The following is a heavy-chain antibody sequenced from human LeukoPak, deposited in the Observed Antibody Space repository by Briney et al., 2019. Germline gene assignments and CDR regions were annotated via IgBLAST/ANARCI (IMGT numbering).Heavy chain of an antibody. CDR2: INHSGST. Sequence: TSETLSLXCAVYGGSFSGYYWSWIRQPPGKGLEWIGEINHSGSTNYNPSLMSRVTISVDTSKNQFSLKLSSVTAADTAVYYCARGRLAVGYMDVWGKGTTVTVSS. CDR1: GGSFSGYY. CDR3: ARGRLAVGYMDV. D-gene: IGHD6-19*01. J-gene: IGHJ6*03. V-gene: IGHV4-34*01.